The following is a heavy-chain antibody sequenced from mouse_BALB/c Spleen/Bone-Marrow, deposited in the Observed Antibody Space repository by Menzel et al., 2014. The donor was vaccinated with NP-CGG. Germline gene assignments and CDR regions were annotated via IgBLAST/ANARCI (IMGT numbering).Heavy chain of an antibody. CDR2: IYPGDGDT. Sequence: QVQLQQSGAELVRPGASVKISCKASGYAFSNYWMNWVKQRPGQGLEWIGQIYPGDGDTNHNGKFKGKATLTADKSSSTAYMPLSSLTSEVSAVYFCARRDGSTYCYAMDYWGQGTSVTVSS. CDR1: GYAFSNYW. V-gene: IGHV1-80*01. CDR3: ARRDGSTYCYAMDY. J-gene: IGHJ4*01. D-gene: IGHD1-1*01.